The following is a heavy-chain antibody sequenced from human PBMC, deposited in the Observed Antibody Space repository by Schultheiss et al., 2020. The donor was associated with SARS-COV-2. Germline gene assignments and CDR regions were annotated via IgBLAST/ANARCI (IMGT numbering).Heavy chain of an antibody. CDR2: INHRGST. J-gene: IGHJ5*02. D-gene: IGHD2-2*01. Sequence: GSLRLSCAVYGGSFSDYYWSWIRQPPGKGLEWLGEINHRGSTDYNPSLKSRVTISVDTSNNQFSLKLSSVTAADTAVYYCARGTIVVPRGGFDPWGQGTLVTISS. V-gene: IGHV4-34*01. CDR3: ARGTIVVPRGGFDP. CDR1: GGSFSDYY.